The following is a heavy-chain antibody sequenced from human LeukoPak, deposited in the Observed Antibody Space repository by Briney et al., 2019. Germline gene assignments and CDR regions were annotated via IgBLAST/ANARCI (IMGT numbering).Heavy chain of an antibody. D-gene: IGHD3-22*01. CDR2: INHSGST. J-gene: IGHJ4*02. V-gene: IGHV4-34*01. CDR1: GGSFSGYY. Sequence: SETLSLTCAVYGGSFSGYYWSWIRQPPGKGLEWIGEINHSGSTNYNPSLKSRVTISVDTSKNQFSLKLSSVTAADTAVYYCARASYYYDSSGYYFDYWGQGTLVTVSS. CDR3: ARASYYYDSSGYYFDY.